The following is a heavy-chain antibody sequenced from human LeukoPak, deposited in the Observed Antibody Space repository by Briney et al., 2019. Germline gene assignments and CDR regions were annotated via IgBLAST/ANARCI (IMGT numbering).Heavy chain of an antibody. J-gene: IGHJ6*03. V-gene: IGHV4-34*01. CDR2: INHSGST. CDR3: AKRGSGFYYYYYYMDV. Sequence: PSAPLSLTCAFYRGSFSGYYWSGIRPPPGKGLEWIGEINHSGSTNYNPSLKSRVTISVDTSKNQFSLKLSSVTAADTAVYYCAKRGSGFYYYYYYMDVWGKGTTVTVSS. D-gene: IGHD3-10*01. CDR1: RGSFSGYY.